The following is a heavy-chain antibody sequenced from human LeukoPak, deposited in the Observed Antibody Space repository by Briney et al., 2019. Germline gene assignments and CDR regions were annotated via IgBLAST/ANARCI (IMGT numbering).Heavy chain of an antibody. V-gene: IGHV1-69*01. D-gene: IGHD2-2*02. CDR1: GGTFSSYA. CDR3: VRSIVVVPAAILALYYYYGMDV. Sequence: GSSVKVSCKASGGTFSSYAISWVRQAPGQGLEWMGGIIPIFGTANYAQKFQGRVTITADESTSTAYMELSSLRSEDTAVYYCVRSIVVVPAAILALYYYYGMDVWGKGTTVTVSS. J-gene: IGHJ6*04. CDR2: IIPIFGTA.